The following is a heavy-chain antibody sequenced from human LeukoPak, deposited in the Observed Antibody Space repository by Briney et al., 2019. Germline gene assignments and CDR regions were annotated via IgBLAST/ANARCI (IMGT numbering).Heavy chain of an antibody. D-gene: IGHD4-17*01. CDR3: AMGGWGTTVTRALDY. V-gene: IGHV1-69*04. Sequence: SVKVSCKASGGTFSSYAISWVRQAPGQGLEWMGRIIPILGIANYAQKFQGRVTITADKSTSTAYMELSSLRSEDTAVYYCAMGGWGTTVTRALDYWGQGTLVTVSS. CDR2: IIPILGIA. J-gene: IGHJ4*02. CDR1: GGTFSSYA.